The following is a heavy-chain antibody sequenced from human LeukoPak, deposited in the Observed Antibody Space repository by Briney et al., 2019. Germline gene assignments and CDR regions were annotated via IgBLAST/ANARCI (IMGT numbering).Heavy chain of an antibody. Sequence: SETLSLTCTVSGGSMSSYYWSWIRQPPGKGLEWIGYIYYSGSTKYNPSLKSRVTISIDTSKNQFSLKLSSVTAADTAVYYCARGARAGYNLEPFDYWGQGTLVTVSS. V-gene: IGHV4-59*08. CDR2: IYYSGST. D-gene: IGHD5-24*01. J-gene: IGHJ4*02. CDR1: GGSMSSYY. CDR3: ARGARAGYNLEPFDY.